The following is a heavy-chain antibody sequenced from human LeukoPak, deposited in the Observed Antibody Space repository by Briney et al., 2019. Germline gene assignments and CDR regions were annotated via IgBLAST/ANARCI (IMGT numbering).Heavy chain of an antibody. V-gene: IGHV3-23*01. D-gene: IGHD6-6*01. J-gene: IGHJ6*03. Sequence: PGGSLRLSCAASGFTFSNYAMTWVRQAPGRGLEWVSSISGSGGSTFYADSVKGRFTISRDYSKNTLYLQMNSLRAEDTAVYYCARDIAARAKNYYYYMDVWGKGTTVTVSS. CDR3: ARDIAARAKNYYYYMDV. CDR1: GFTFSNYA. CDR2: ISGSGGST.